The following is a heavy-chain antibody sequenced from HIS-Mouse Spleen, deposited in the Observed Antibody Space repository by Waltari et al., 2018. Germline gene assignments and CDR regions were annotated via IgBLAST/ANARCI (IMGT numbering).Heavy chain of an antibody. J-gene: IGHJ4*02. D-gene: IGHD1-7*01. V-gene: IGHV4-34*01. CDR1: GGSFSGYY. CDR2: INHSGST. Sequence: QVQLQQWGAGLLKPSETLSLTCAVCGGSFSGYYWSGIRQPPGKGLEWIGEINHSGSTNYNPSLKSRVTISVDTSKNQFSLKLSSVTAADTAVYYCAGYNWNYGTDYWGQGTLVTVSS. CDR3: AGYNWNYGTDY.